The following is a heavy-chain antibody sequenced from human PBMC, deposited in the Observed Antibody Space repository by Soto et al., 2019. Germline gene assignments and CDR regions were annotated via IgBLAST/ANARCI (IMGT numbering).Heavy chain of an antibody. CDR1: GFTFTTYW. V-gene: IGHV3-7*01. CDR3: ARVYQGSGLQYHYYGMDV. D-gene: IGHD6-19*01. CDR2: IKQDGSEK. Sequence: GGSLRLSCAASGFTFTTYWMSWVRQAPGKGLEWVANIKQDGSEKYYVDSVKGRFTISRDNAKNSLYLQMNSLRAEDTALYYCARVYQGSGLQYHYYGMDVWGQGTTVTVSS. J-gene: IGHJ6*02.